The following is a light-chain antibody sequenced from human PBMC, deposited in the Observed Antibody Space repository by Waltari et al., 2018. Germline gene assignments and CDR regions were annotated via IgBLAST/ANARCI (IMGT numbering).Light chain of an antibody. CDR2: SIN. V-gene: IGLV1-44*01. Sequence: QSVLTQPPSASGTPGPRVTISCSGSSSNIGTNTVNWYQQLPGTAPKLLIYSINQRPSGVPDRFSGSKSDTSASLAISGLQSEDEADYYCTTWDDSLNGRVFGGGTKLTVL. J-gene: IGLJ3*02. CDR1: SSNIGTNT. CDR3: TTWDDSLNGRV.